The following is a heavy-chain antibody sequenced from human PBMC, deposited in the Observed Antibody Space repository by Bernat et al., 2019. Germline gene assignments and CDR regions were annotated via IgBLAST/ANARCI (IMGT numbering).Heavy chain of an antibody. CDR1: GGSISSSSYY. CDR3: ARHEYYDFWSGYGMDV. J-gene: IGHJ6*02. Sequence: QLQLQESGPGLVKPSETLSLTCTVPGGSISSSSYYWGWIRQPPGKGLEWIGSIYYSGSTYFNPSLKRRVTISVDTSKNQFSLKLSSVTAADTAVYYCARHEYYDFWSGYGMDVWGQGTTVTVSS. D-gene: IGHD3-3*01. V-gene: IGHV4-39*01. CDR2: IYYSGST.